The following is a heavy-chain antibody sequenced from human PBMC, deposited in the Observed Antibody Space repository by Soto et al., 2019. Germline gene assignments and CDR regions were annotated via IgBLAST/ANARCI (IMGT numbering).Heavy chain of an antibody. CDR3: ARDLIKFGQEQWLAPPYYYYGMDV. CDR1: GDSVSSHSAA. CDR2: TYYRSKWYN. D-gene: IGHD6-19*01. J-gene: IGHJ6*02. Sequence: PSQTLSLTFAISGDSVSSHSAAWNWIRQSPSRGLEWLGRTYYRSKWYNDYAVSVKSRITINPDTTKSQFSLRLNSVTPEDTAVYYCARDLIKFGQEQWLAPPYYYYGMDVWGQGTTVTVSS. V-gene: IGHV6-1*01.